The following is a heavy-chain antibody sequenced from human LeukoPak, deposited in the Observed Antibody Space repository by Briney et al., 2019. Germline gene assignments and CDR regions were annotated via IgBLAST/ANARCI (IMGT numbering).Heavy chain of an antibody. CDR1: GFTFSSYA. D-gene: IGHD2-15*01. CDR3: VTWGGGSH. Sequence: GGSLRLSCAASGFTFSSYAMSWVRQAPGKGLEWVSAISGSGGSTYYADSVKGRFTISRDNAHNSLYLQMNSLRAEDTAMYYCVTWGGGSHWGQGTLVTVSS. J-gene: IGHJ4*02. V-gene: IGHV3-23*01. CDR2: ISGSGGST.